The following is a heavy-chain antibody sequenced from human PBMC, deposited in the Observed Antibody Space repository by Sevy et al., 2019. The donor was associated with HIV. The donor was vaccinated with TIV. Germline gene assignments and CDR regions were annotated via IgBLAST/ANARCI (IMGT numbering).Heavy chain of an antibody. CDR2: ISYDGSNK. Sequence: GGPLRLSCAASGFTFSSYAMHWVRQAPGKGLEWVAVISYDGSNKYYADSVKGRFTISRDNSKNTLYLQMNSLRAEDTAVYYCARDQLAFGGVIVERYFDYWGQGTLVTVSS. J-gene: IGHJ4*02. CDR1: GFTFSSYA. V-gene: IGHV3-30*04. CDR3: ARDQLAFGGVIVERYFDY. D-gene: IGHD3-16*02.